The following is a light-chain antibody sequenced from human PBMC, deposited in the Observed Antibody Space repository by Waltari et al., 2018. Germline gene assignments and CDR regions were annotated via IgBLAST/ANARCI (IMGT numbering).Light chain of an antibody. J-gene: IGLJ1*01. CDR3: SSYSTSLTPYV. CDR2: DVS. V-gene: IGLV2-14*03. CDR1: SSDVGGYNH. Sequence: QSALTQPASVSGSPGQSIPISCTGPSSDVGGYNHVSWYQQHPAKAPKLMIYDVSSRPAGVSNRFFGSKSGNTASLTISGLQAEDEAVYFCSSYSTSLTPYVFGPGTKVTVL.